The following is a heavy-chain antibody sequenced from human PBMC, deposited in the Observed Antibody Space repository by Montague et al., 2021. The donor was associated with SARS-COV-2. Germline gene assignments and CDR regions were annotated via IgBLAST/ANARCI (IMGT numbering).Heavy chain of an antibody. CDR2: MHFTGKT. V-gene: IGHV4-4*07. Sequence: SETLSLTCSVSGDSITNHYWSWIRQPAEKGLEWIGRMHFTGKTNFSPFFSSRLTMSADTSKNQFSLKLTSVTAADTAIYFCARDRFDFGAGRRGTIDFWGQGTLVTVSS. D-gene: IGHD3-10*01. J-gene: IGHJ4*02. CDR3: ARDRFDFGAGRRGTIDF. CDR1: GDSITNHY.